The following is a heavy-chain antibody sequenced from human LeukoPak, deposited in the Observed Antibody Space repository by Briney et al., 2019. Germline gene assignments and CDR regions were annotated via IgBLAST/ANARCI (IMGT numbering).Heavy chain of an antibody. CDR1: AFTFSDYW. CDR3: AKSQVKYSSSWYAYFDY. D-gene: IGHD6-13*01. Sequence: GGSLRLSCAASAFTFSDYWMTWVRQAPGKGLEWVAVISYDGSNKYYADSVKGRFTISRDNSKNTLYLQMNSLRAEDTAVYYCAKSQVKYSSSWYAYFDYWGQGTLVTVSS. J-gene: IGHJ4*02. CDR2: ISYDGSNK. V-gene: IGHV3-30*18.